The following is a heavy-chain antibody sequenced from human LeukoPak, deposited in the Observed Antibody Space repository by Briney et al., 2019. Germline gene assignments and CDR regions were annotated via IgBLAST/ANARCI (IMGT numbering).Heavy chain of an antibody. CDR3: AKGHCCGDYPDAFDI. Sequence: GGSLRLSCAASGFIFSSYGMHWVRQAPGKGLEWVAVISYDGSNKYYADSVKGRFTISRDNSKNTLYLQMNSLRAEDTAVYYCAKGHCCGDYPDAFDIWGQGTMVTVSS. V-gene: IGHV3-30*18. CDR2: ISYDGSNK. CDR1: GFIFSSYG. D-gene: IGHD4-17*01. J-gene: IGHJ3*02.